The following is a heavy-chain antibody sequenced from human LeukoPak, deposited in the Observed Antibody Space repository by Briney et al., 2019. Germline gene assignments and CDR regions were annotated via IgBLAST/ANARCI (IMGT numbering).Heavy chain of an antibody. V-gene: IGHV3-9*01. CDR2: ITYNSGNR. CDR1: GLTFSDYA. Sequence: GGSLRLSCAASGLTFSDYAMHWGRRAPGKGLECVSGITYNSGNRDYADSVKGRFTISRDTAGNSLYLHMNSLQVEDTAFYFCAKTTIGYPRVYYYVFDVWGQRAAVIVAS. CDR3: AKTTIGYPRVYYYVFDV. D-gene: IGHD5-18*01. J-gene: IGHJ6*02.